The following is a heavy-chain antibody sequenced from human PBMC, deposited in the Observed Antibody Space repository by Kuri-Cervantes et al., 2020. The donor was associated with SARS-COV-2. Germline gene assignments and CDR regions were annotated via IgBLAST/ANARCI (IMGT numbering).Heavy chain of an antibody. D-gene: IGHD3-3*01. CDR1: GFTFSDYY. J-gene: IGHJ4*02. Sequence: GGSLRLSCAASGFTFSDYYMSWVRQAPGKGLEWVSSITRSSVYISYADSLKGRFTISRDNAKNSLYLQMNSLRAEDTAVYYCARGDFWSGYYYDYWGQGTLVTVSS. V-gene: IGHV3-21*01. CDR2: ITRSSVYI. CDR3: ARGDFWSGYYYDY.